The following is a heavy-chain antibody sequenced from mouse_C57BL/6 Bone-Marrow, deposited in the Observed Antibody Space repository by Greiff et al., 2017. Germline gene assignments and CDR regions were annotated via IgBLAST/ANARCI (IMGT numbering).Heavy chain of an antibody. Sequence: VQLQQSGAELARPGASVTLSCKASGYTFTSYGISWVKQRTGQGLEWIGEIYPRSGNTYYNEKFKGKATLTADKSSSTAYMELRSLTSEDSAVYFCARNREGYITTVVADYWGQGTTLTVSS. J-gene: IGHJ2*01. D-gene: IGHD1-1*01. CDR1: GYTFTSYG. CDR2: IYPRSGNT. CDR3: ARNREGYITTVVADY. V-gene: IGHV1-81*01.